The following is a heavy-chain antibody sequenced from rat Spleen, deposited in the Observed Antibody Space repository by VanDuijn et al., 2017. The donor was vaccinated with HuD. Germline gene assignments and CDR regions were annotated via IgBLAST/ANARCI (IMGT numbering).Heavy chain of an antibody. CDR2: ISTGGGNT. D-gene: IGHD1-11*01. Sequence: EVQLVESGGGLVQPGRSMSLSCAASGFIFSNYYMVWVRQAPTKGLEWVASISTGGGNTYYRDSVKGRFTISRDNAKSTLYLQMDSLRSEDTATYYCARRHYGYTDYFDYWGQGVMVPVSS. CDR3: ARRHYGYTDYFDY. J-gene: IGHJ2*01. CDR1: GFIFSNYY. V-gene: IGHV5-25*01.